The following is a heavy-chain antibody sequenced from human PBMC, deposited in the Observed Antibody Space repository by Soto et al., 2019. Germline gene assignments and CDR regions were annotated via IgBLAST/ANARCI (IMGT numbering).Heavy chain of an antibody. D-gene: IGHD6-19*01. J-gene: IGHJ6*02. V-gene: IGHV5-10-1*01. CDR3: ASNRVNSSGWYGYYYYYGMDV. CDR2: IDPSDSYT. CDR1: GYSFTSHW. Sequence: GESLKISCKGSGYSFTSHWISWVRQMPGKGLEWMGRIDPSDSYTNYSPSFQGHVTISADKSISTAYLQWSSLKASDTAMYYCASNRVNSSGWYGYYYYYGMDVWGQGTTVTVSS.